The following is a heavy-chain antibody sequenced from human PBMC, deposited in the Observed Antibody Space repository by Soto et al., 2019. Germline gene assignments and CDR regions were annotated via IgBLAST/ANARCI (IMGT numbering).Heavy chain of an antibody. CDR1: GFTFGSYA. Sequence: EVQLLESGGGLVQPGGSLRLSCVVSGFTFGSYAMSWVRQAPEKGPEWVAILGGNGFTTYYGDSVKGRFTISGDKSKSTLFLQMNRLRADDTGVYYCAKALRPSLNFFYYMDVWGRGTAVTVSS. CDR2: LGGNGFTT. D-gene: IGHD2-2*01. CDR3: AKALRPSLNFFYYMDV. V-gene: IGHV3-23*01. J-gene: IGHJ6*03.